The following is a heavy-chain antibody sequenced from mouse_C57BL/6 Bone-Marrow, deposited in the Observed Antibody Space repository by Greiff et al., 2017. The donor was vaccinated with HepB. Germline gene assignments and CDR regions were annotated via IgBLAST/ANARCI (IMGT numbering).Heavy chain of an antibody. V-gene: IGHV1-82*01. J-gene: IGHJ4*01. CDR3: ASTTVVATDAMDY. CDR2: IYPGDGDT. Sequence: QVQLKQSGPELVKPGASVKISCKASGYAFSSSWMNWVKQRPGKGLEWIGRIYPGDGDTNYNGKFKGKATLTADKSSSTADMQLSSLTSEDSAVYFCASTTVVATDAMDYWGQGTSVTVSS. D-gene: IGHD1-1*01. CDR1: GYAFSSSW.